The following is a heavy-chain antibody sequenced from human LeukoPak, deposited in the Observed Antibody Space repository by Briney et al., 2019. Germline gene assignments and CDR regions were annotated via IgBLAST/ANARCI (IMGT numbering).Heavy chain of an antibody. Sequence: GGSLRLSCVASGFTFSNYWMHWVRHPPGKGLVWVSRIYVDGRTANYADSVKGRFTISRDTAKNSLYLQMNSLRAEDTAVYYCARSIDIDYWGQGTLVTVSS. CDR2: IYVDGRTA. CDR1: GFTFSNYW. CDR3: ARSIDIDY. V-gene: IGHV3-74*01. D-gene: IGHD2-21*01. J-gene: IGHJ4*02.